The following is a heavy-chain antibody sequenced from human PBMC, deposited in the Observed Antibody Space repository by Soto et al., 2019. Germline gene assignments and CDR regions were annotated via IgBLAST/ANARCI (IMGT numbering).Heavy chain of an antibody. V-gene: IGHV2-5*01. CDR1: GFSLSTCGVG. D-gene: IGHD2-21*01. J-gene: IGHJ4*02. CDR3: AHRSTYCGDYYFDY. CDR2: IYWNDDK. Sequence: QITLKESGPTLVKPTQHLTLTCTFSGFSLSTCGVGVGWILQPPGKAPEWLALIYWNDDKRYSPSLKRRLTINKDTSKNQVVLTMTNMDPVYTATYYWAHRSTYCGDYYFDYWGQGTLVTVSS.